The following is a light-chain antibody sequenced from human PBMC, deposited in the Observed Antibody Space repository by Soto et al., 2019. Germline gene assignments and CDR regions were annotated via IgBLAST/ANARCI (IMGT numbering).Light chain of an antibody. CDR1: KLGDKY. CDR3: QAWDSRTVV. J-gene: IGLJ2*01. Sequence: SYELTQPPSVSVSPGQTASITCSGDKLGDKYVCWYQQKPGQSPVLVIYQDTKRPSGIPERFSGSNSGNTATLTISGTQAIDEADFYCQAWDSRTVVFGGGTKLTVL. V-gene: IGLV3-1*01. CDR2: QDT.